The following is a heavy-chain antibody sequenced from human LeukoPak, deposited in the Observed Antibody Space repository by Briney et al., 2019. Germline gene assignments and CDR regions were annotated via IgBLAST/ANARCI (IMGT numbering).Heavy chain of an antibody. CDR1: GYTFTSYY. D-gene: IGHD3-22*01. CDR3: ARALSDSSGYYPPEFDY. Sequence: GPVKVSCKASGYTFTSYYMHWVRQAPGQGLEWMGMINPSGGSTSYAQKFQGRVTMTRDTSTSTVYMELSSLRSEDTAVYYCARALSDSSGYYPPEFDYWGQGTLVTVSS. CDR2: INPSGGST. J-gene: IGHJ4*02. V-gene: IGHV1-46*01.